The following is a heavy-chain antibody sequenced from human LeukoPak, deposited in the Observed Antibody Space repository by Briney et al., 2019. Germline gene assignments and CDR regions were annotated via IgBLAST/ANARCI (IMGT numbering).Heavy chain of an antibody. CDR3: AKGIVVVISGNAFDI. CDR2: ISGIGTNT. CDR1: GFTFTTYA. D-gene: IGHD3-22*01. Sequence: GGSLRLSCAAAGFTFTTYAMSWVRQAPGQGLEWVSAISGIGTNTYYADSVKGRFSTSRDNSKSSPYIQMNSLRAEGTAVHCFAKGIVVVISGNAFDIWGEATIVTVSS. J-gene: IGHJ3*02. V-gene: IGHV3-23*01.